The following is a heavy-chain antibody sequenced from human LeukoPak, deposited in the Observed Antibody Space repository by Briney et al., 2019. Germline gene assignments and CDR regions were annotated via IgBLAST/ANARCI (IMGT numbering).Heavy chain of an antibody. Sequence: GGSLRLSCAASGFTYNNYAMSWVRQAPGKGLEWVSTISGSDNNTDYADSVKGRFTISRDNAKNSLYLQMNSLRAEDTAVYYCARGAASFDYWGQGTLVTVSS. J-gene: IGHJ4*02. CDR3: ARGAASFDY. D-gene: IGHD2-15*01. CDR1: GFTYNNYA. V-gene: IGHV3-23*01. CDR2: ISGSDNNT.